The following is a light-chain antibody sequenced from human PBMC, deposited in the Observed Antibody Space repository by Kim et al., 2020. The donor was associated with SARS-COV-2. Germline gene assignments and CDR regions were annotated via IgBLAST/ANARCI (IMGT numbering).Light chain of an antibody. CDR3: SSYAGSNILYV. CDR1: SSDVGGYNY. J-gene: IGLJ1*01. Sequence: QSALTQPPSASGSPGQSVTISCTGTSSDVGGYNYVSWYQQHPDKAPKLMIYEVSKRPSGVPDRFSGSKSGNTASLTVSGLQAEDEADYYCSSYAGSNILYVFGTGTKVTVL. V-gene: IGLV2-8*01. CDR2: EVS.